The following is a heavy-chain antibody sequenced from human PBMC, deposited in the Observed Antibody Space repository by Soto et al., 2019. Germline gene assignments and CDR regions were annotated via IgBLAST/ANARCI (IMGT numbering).Heavy chain of an antibody. CDR2: IIPIFGTA. CDR3: ARGGRYSGSYYAPYGMDV. V-gene: IGHV1-69*13. Sequence: GASVKVSCKASGGTFSSYAISWVRQAPGQGLEWMGGIIPIFGTANYAQKFQGRVTITADESTSTAYMELSSLRSEDTAVYYCARGGRYSGSYYAPYGMDVWGQGTTVTVSS. CDR1: GGTFSSYA. J-gene: IGHJ6*02. D-gene: IGHD1-26*01.